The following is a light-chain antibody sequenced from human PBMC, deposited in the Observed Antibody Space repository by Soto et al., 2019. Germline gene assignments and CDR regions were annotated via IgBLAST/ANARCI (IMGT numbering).Light chain of an antibody. V-gene: IGKV1-12*01. Sequence: DIQMTHSPSSVYASLGNRVTITCRASQGISTGLAWYQQKQGKAHKLLIYAASRLQSGVPSRFSGSGSGTDFTLTISSRQPEDFATYSCQQADSFPLTLGGGTKVEIK. CDR3: QQADSFPLT. CDR2: AAS. J-gene: IGKJ4*01. CDR1: QGISTG.